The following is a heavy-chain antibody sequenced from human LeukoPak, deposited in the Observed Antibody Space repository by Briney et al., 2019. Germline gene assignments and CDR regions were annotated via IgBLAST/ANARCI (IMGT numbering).Heavy chain of an antibody. D-gene: IGHD5-18*01. V-gene: IGHV4-34*01. CDR1: GGSFSGYY. CDR3: ARGPLRGYSYGYPRYYYGMDV. CDR2: INRSGST. J-gene: IGHJ6*02. Sequence: SETLSLTCAVYGGSFSGYYMSWIRQPPGKGLEWIWEINRSGSTTYNPSLKSRVTISVDTSKNQFSLKLSSVTAADTAVYYCARGPLRGYSYGYPRYYYGMDVWGQGTTVTVSS.